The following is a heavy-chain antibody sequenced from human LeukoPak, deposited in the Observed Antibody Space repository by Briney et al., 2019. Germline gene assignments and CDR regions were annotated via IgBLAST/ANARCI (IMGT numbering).Heavy chain of an antibody. CDR3: AKARRAAAGTKNYYYYMDV. V-gene: IGHV3-48*01. D-gene: IGHD6-13*01. CDR1: GLTISSYS. CDR2: ISSSSSTI. J-gene: IGHJ6*03. Sequence: GGSLRLSCAASGLTISSYSMNWVRQAPGKGLQWVSYISSSSSTIYYADSVKGRFTISRDNAKNSLYLQMNSLRAEDTALYYCAKARRAAAGTKNYYYYMDVWGKGTTVTVSS.